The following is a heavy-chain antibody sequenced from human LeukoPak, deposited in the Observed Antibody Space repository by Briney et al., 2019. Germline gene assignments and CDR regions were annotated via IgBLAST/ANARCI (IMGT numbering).Heavy chain of an antibody. CDR3: ARECMDTTMVDAFDI. CDR2: ISSSSNYI. Sequence: KPGGSLRLSCAASGFTFSDYIMNWVRQAPGKRLEWVSYISSSSNYIYYADSVKGRFTISRDNAKNSLYLQMNSLRAEDTAVYYCARECMDTTMVDAFDIWGQGAMVTVSS. CDR1: GFTFSDYI. J-gene: IGHJ3*02. D-gene: IGHD5-18*01. V-gene: IGHV3-21*01.